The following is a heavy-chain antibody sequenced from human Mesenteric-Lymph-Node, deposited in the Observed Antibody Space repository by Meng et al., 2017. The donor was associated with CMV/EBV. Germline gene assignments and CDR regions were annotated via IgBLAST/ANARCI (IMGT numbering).Heavy chain of an antibody. D-gene: IGHD3-3*01. CDR3: ARDIITIFGVDYYYYGMDV. CDR1: GNIFTDYY. J-gene: IGHJ6*02. V-gene: IGHV1-18*04. CDR2: LSAYNGNT. Sequence: ASVKVSCKASGNIFTDYYMHWLRQAPGQGLEWMGWLSAYNGNTNYAQKLQGRVTMTTDTSTSTAYMELRSLRSDDTAVYYCARDIITIFGVDYYYYGMDVWGQGTTVTVSS.